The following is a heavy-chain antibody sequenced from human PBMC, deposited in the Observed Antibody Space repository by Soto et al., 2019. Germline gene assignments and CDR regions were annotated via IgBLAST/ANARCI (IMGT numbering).Heavy chain of an antibody. CDR2: IYSGGST. D-gene: IGHD6-19*01. CDR3: ARDTIAVADHQAFDY. J-gene: IGHJ4*02. V-gene: IGHV3-66*01. Sequence: GSLRLSCAASGFTVSSNYMSWVRQAPGKGLEWVSVIYSGGSTYYADSVKGRFTISRDNSKNTLYLQMNSLRAEDTAVYYCARDTIAVADHQAFDYWGQAPLVTVSS. CDR1: GFTVSSNY.